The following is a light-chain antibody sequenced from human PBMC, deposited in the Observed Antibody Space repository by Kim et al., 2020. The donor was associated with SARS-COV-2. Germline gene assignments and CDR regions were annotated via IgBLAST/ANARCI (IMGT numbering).Light chain of an antibody. Sequence: ASVGDRVTITCRASQDVGDYFIWYQQKPGEAPKVLIRDASNLQSGVPSRFSSSGSGKDFSLTISSVQPEDMASYYCQQYAGHPFTFGQGTRLEIK. J-gene: IGKJ2*01. V-gene: IGKV1-16*01. CDR3: QQYAGHPFT. CDR2: DAS. CDR1: QDVGDY.